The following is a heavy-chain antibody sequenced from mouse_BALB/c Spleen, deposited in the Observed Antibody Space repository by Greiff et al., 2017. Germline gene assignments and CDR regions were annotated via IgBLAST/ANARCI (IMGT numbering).Heavy chain of an antibody. CDR1: GFTFSSFG. V-gene: IGHV5-17*02. CDR3: ARAIDASWLAY. D-gene: IGHD2-12*01. CDR2: ISSGSSTI. Sequence: EVKVVESGGGLVQPGGSRKLSCAASGFTFSSFGMHWVRQAPEKGLEWVAYISSGSSTIYYADTVKGRFTISRDNPKNTLFLQMTSLRSEDTAMYYCARAIDASWLAYWGQGTLVTVSA. J-gene: IGHJ3*01.